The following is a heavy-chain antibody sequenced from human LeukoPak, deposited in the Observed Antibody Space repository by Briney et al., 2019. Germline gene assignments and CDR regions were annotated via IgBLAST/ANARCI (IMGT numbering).Heavy chain of an antibody. CDR3: ARDHGGSGYYFRFDY. CDR1: GFAFSSYA. J-gene: IGHJ4*02. Sequence: PGGSLRLSWAASGFAFSSYAMHWVRQAPGKGLEWVAVISYDGSNKYYAGSVKGRFTISRDNSKNTLYLQMNSLRVEDTAVYYCARDHGGSGYYFRFDYWGQGTLVTVSS. CDR2: ISYDGSNK. V-gene: IGHV3-30-3*01. D-gene: IGHD3-22*01.